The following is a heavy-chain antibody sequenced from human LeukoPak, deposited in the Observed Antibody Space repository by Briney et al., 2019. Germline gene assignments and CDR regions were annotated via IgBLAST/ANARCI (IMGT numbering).Heavy chain of an antibody. Sequence: GGSLRLSCAASGFTFRTYDMHWVRQVIGKGLEWVSAIDTAGDTYYPGSVKGRFTISRESAKNSLYLQMNSLTAEDTAVYYCARDRFRRDGYNYGRDGAFDIWGQGTMVTVSS. D-gene: IGHD5-24*01. J-gene: IGHJ3*02. CDR3: ARDRFRRDGYNYGRDGAFDI. CDR1: GFTFRTYD. V-gene: IGHV3-13*01. CDR2: IDTAGDT.